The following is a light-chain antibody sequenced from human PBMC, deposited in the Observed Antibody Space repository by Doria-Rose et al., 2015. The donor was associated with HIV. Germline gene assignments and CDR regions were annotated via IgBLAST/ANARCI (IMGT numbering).Light chain of an antibody. CDR3: HQYGTSWT. CDR1: QSFSSTY. J-gene: IGKJ1*01. CDR2: DGS. V-gene: IGKV3-20*01. Sequence: TQSPGTLSLSPGERATPSCRASQSFSSTYLAWYQQKPGQAPSLLIYDGSTRATDIPDRFSASGSGTDSTLTINRLEPEDFALYYCHQYGTSWTFGQGTKVEI.